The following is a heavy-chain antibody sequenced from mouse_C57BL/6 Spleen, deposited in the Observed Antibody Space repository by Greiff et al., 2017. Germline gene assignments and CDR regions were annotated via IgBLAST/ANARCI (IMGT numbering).Heavy chain of an antibody. CDR2: ISDGGSYT. CDR1: GFTFSSYA. D-gene: IGHD4-1*01. CDR3: ARGAGAMDY. V-gene: IGHV5-4*03. Sequence: EVKLMESGGGLVKPGGSLKLSCAASGFTFSSYAMSWVRQTPEKRLEWVATISDGGSYTYYPDNVKGRFTISRDNAKNNLYLQMSHLKSEDTAMYYCARGAGAMDYWGQGTSVTVSS. J-gene: IGHJ4*01.